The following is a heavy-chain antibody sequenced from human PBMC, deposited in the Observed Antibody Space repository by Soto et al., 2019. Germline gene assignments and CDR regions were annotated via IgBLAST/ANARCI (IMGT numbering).Heavy chain of an antibody. CDR2: IYSGGNE. D-gene: IGHD5-12*01. J-gene: IGHJ4*02. Sequence: EVQLVESGGDLVQPGGSLRLSCAASGCSVSRSYMSWVRQAPGKGLEWVSLIYSGGNEDYADSVKGRFTISRDHSNNTVYLQMTSLRVDDTAVYYCVGRNNEVASDWGQGPLVTVSS. CDR1: GCSVSRSY. CDR3: VGRNNEVASD. V-gene: IGHV3-66*01.